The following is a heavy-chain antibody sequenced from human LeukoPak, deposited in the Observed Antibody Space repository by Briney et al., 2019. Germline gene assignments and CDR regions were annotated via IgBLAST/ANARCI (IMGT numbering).Heavy chain of an antibody. CDR1: GFTFSSYA. J-gene: IGHJ4*02. CDR3: AKDSGSYPDYFDY. Sequence: GGSLRLSCAASGFTFSSYAMSWVRQAPGKGLEWVSAIGGSGGSTYYADSVKGRFTISRDNSKNTLYLQMNSLRAEDTAVYYCAKDSGSYPDYFDYWGQGTLVTVSS. V-gene: IGHV3-23*01. CDR2: IGGSGGST. D-gene: IGHD1-26*01.